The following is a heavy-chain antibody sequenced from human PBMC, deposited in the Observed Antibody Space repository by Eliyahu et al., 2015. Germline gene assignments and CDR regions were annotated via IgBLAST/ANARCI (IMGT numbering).Heavy chain of an antibody. CDR3: AKGRGTYYYYGMDV. J-gene: IGHJ6*02. CDR1: GFSFEDYA. V-gene: IGHV3-43*02. D-gene: IGHD1-1*01. CDR2: LSADGVNT. Sequence: EVQLVDSGGGVVQPGGSLRLXCAAXGFSFEDYAMHWVRQAPGKGLEWVSLLSADGVNTYYAEFVKGRFTISRDNSKNSLYLELTNLRTEDTAWYYCAKGRGTYYYYGMDVWGQGTTVTVSS.